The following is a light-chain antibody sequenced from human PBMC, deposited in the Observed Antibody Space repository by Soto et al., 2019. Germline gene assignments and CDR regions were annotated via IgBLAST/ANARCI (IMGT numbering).Light chain of an antibody. Sequence: EIVLTQSPGTVSLSPGERATLSCRASQSVINNYLAWYQQKPGQAPRLLIYGASNRATGIPDRFSGSGSGTDFTLTISRLEPEDFAVYYCQQYGSSGTFGQGTKVDI. CDR3: QQYGSSGT. CDR2: GAS. J-gene: IGKJ1*01. CDR1: QSVINNY. V-gene: IGKV3-20*01.